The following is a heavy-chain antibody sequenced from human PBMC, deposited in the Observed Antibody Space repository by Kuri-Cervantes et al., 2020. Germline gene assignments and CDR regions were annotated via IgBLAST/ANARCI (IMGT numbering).Heavy chain of an antibody. CDR3: ARALGYSSSILDY. CDR2: ISYDGSNK. CDR1: GFTFSSYA. D-gene: IGHD6-6*01. Sequence: GGSLRLSCAASGFTFSSYAMHWVRQAPGKGLEWVAVISYDGSNKYYADSVKGRFTISRDNAKNSLYLQMNSLRAEDTAVYYCARALGYSSSILDYWGQGTLVTVSS. J-gene: IGHJ4*02. V-gene: IGHV3-30-3*01.